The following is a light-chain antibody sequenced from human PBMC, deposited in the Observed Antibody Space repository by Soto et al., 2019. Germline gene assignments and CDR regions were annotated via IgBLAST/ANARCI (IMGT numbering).Light chain of an antibody. J-gene: IGKJ5*01. V-gene: IGKV3-20*01. CDR3: QQYGSSPIT. CDR2: GAS. CDR1: QSVSRDH. Sequence: EIVLTQSPGTLSLSPGERATLSCRASQSVSRDHLAWYQQKPGQTPRLLIYGASSRATGIPDRFSGCGSETDFTLTISRLEPEDFAVYYCQQYGSSPITFGQGTRREIK.